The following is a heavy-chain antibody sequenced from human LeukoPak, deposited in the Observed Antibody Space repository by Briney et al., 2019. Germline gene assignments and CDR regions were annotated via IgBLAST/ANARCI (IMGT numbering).Heavy chain of an antibody. D-gene: IGHD1-1*01. CDR2: IEQDGSEK. CDR1: GLILSNNS. Sequence: GGSLGLSCAVSGLILSNNSMTWVRQAPGKGLEWVASIEQDGSEKYYVDSVKGRFTISRDNAKNSLYLEMNSLRAEDTALYYCVRNRYNLDIWGQGTTVTVSS. V-gene: IGHV3-7*01. J-gene: IGHJ6*02. CDR3: VRNRYNLDI.